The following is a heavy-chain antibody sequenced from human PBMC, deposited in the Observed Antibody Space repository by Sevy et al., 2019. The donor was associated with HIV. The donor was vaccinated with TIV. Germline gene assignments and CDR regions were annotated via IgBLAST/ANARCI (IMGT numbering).Heavy chain of an antibody. J-gene: IGHJ6*02. Sequence: GGSLRLSCVVSGITFSTSGMHWVRQAPGKGLEWVAVISYHGRDKFYADSVKGRSTISRDNSKNTLYLQMNSLRAEDTAVYYCAKGRDSSGWYYYGMDVWGQGTTVTVSS. CDR1: GITFSTSG. D-gene: IGHD6-19*01. CDR3: AKGRDSSGWYYYGMDV. V-gene: IGHV3-30*18. CDR2: ISYHGRDK.